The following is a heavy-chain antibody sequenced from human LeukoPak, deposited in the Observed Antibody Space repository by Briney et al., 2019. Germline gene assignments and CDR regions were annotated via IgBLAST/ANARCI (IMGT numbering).Heavy chain of an antibody. CDR2: IYYSGST. CDR3: ALRARDSSGTSFDY. CDR1: GGSISSYY. V-gene: IGHV4-59*01. Sequence: SETLSLTCTVSGGSISSYYWSWIRQPPGKGLEWIGYIYYSGSTNYNPSLKSRVTISVDTSKNQFSLKLRTVSAWATTGYISALRARDSSGTSFDYWGQGTLVTVSS. J-gene: IGHJ4*02. D-gene: IGHD3-22*01.